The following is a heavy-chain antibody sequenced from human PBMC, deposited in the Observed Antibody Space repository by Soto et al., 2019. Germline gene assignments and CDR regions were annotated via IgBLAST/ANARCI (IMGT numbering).Heavy chain of an antibody. CDR2: INPNSGGT. D-gene: IGHD6-19*01. V-gene: IGHV1-2*02. Sequence: ASVKVSCKASGYTFTGYYMHWVRQAPGQGLEWMGWINPNSGGTNYAQKFQGRVTMTRDTSISTAYMELSMLRSDDTAVYDCARLERSQSTXAGTNDSRMCQGRGXXSSGGNNSTAYLERSRLRSDDTAVSFGAGEAVEAGGFMCRCDWWGQGTL. CDR1: GYTFTGYY. CDR3: ARLERSQSTXAGTNDSRMCQGRGXXSSGGNNSTAYLERSRLRSDDTAVSFGAGEAVEAGGFMCRCDW. J-gene: IGHJ1*01.